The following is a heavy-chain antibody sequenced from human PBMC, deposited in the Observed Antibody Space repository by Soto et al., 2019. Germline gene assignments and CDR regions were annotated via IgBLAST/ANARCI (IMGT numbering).Heavy chain of an antibody. CDR1: GFTFSTYS. D-gene: IGHD6-19*01. J-gene: IGHJ4*02. CDR3: ARERGSGWTFDY. CDR2: ISSSSTI. V-gene: IGHV3-48*01. Sequence: EVQLVESGGDLVQPGGSGRLSCAASGFTFSTYSMNWVRQAPGKGLEWVSSISSSSTIYYADSVKGRFTISRDNVQNSLYLQMHSLRAEDTAVYYCARERGSGWTFDYWGQGTLVTVSS.